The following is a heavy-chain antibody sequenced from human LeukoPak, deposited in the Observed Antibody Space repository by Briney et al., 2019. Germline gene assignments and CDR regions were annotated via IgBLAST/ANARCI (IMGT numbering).Heavy chain of an antibody. CDR2: IYYSGST. CDR1: GGSISSGDYY. J-gene: IGHJ4*02. V-gene: IGHV4-61*08. D-gene: IGHD2-15*01. Sequence: SETLSLTCTVSGGSISSGDYYWSWIRQPPGKGLEWIGHIYYSGSTNYNPSLKGRVTISIDTSKNQFSLKLSSVTAADTAVYYCARGDFSGGYCYDYWGQGTLVTVSS. CDR3: ARGDFSGGYCYDY.